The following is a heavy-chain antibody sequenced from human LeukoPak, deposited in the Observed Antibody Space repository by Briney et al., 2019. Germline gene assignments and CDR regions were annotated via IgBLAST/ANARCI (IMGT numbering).Heavy chain of an antibody. J-gene: IGHJ5*02. CDR3: ARGYDFWSGYGHNWFDP. D-gene: IGHD3-3*01. V-gene: IGHV4-38-2*02. CDR2: IYHSGST. Sequence: SETLSLTCTVSGYSTSSGYYWGWIRQPPGKGLEWIGSIYHSGSTYYNPSLKSRVTISVDTSKNQFSLKLSSVTAADTAVYYCARGYDFWSGYGHNWFDPWGQGTLVTVSS. CDR1: GYSTSSGYY.